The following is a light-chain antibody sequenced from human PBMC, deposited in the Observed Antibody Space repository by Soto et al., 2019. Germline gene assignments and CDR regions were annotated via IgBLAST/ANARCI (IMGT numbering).Light chain of an antibody. CDR1: SASVLTSYY. Sequence: QTVVSQEPSFSVSPGETVTLTCGLTSASVLTSYYPSWYQQTPGQAPRTLIYSTNIRSSGVPDRFSGSILGNKAALTITGAQADDESDYYCTSYTSSFTAPVVFGGGTKLTVL. V-gene: IGLV8-61*01. CDR2: STN. CDR3: TSYTSSFTAPVV. J-gene: IGLJ2*01.